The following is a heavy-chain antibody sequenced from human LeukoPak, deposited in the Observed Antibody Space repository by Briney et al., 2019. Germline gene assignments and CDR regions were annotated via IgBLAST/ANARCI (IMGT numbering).Heavy chain of an antibody. CDR1: GFTFSSYT. CDR3: ARDYDYGDYPGY. Sequence: PGGSLRLSCAASGFTFSSYTMNWVRQAPEKGLEWVSSISRSSTYIYYADSVKGRFTISRDNAKNSLYLQMNSLRAEDTALYYCARDYDYGDYPGYWGQGTLVTVSS. J-gene: IGHJ4*02. V-gene: IGHV3-21*04. D-gene: IGHD4-17*01. CDR2: ISRSSTYI.